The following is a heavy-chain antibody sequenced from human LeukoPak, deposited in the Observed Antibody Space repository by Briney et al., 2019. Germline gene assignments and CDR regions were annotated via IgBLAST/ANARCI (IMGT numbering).Heavy chain of an antibody. CDR3: ARAKGSVWFDY. V-gene: IGHV3-23*01. D-gene: IGHD3-16*01. J-gene: IGHJ4*02. CDR2: ISGSGGST. CDR1: GFTFSGYS. Sequence: GGSLRLSCAASGFTFSGYSMSWVRQAPGKGLEWVSAISGSGGSTYYADSVKGRFTISRDNSKNTLHLQMNTLRAEDTAVYYCARAKGSVWFDYWGQGTLVTVSS.